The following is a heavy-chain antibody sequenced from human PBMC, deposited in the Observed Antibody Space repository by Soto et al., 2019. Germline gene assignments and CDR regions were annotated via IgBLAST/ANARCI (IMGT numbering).Heavy chain of an antibody. Sequence: EASVKVSCKASGGTFSSYAISWVRQAPGQGLEWMGGIIPIFGTANYAQKFQGRVTITADESTSTAYMELSSLRSEDTAVYYCAREELLTATIDYWGQGTLVTVSS. J-gene: IGHJ4*02. V-gene: IGHV1-69*13. CDR3: AREELLTATIDY. D-gene: IGHD2-15*01. CDR2: IIPIFGTA. CDR1: GGTFSSYA.